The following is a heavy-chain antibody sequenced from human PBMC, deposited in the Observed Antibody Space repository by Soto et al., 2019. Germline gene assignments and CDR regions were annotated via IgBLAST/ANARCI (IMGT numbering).Heavy chain of an antibody. CDR1: GFTADDYA. V-gene: IGHV3-9*02. Sequence: EVQLVESVGGLVQPGRSLRLSCVASGFTADDYAMHWVRQAPGKGLEWVSGISSNSDTIDYADSVKGRFTISRDNAKNSLFLQMNSLRPEHTALYYCAKDMKWGGMTTIHYFDSWGQGTLVTVSS. J-gene: IGHJ4*02. CDR3: AKDMKWGGMTTIHYFDS. CDR2: ISSNSDTI. D-gene: IGHD4-17*01.